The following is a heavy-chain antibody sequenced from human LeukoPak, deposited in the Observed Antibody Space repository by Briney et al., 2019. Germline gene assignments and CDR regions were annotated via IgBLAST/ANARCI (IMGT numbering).Heavy chain of an antibody. D-gene: IGHD2-15*01. CDR1: GHPITSSYY. V-gene: IGHV4-38-2*01. J-gene: IGHJ4*02. CDR3: ASTPHSLRVSGGSLYYFDY. Sequence: SETLSLTCAVSGHPITSSYYWGWIRQSPEKGLEWIGSVYRSGSTYYNLSLKSRVTISVDTSKNQFSLRLSSVTAADTAVYYCASTPHSLRVSGGSLYYFDYWGQGSLVTVSS. CDR2: VYRSGST.